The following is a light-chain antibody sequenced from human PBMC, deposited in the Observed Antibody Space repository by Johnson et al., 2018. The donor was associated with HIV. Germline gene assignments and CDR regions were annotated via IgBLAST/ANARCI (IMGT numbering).Light chain of an antibody. V-gene: IGLV1-51*01. CDR1: SSNIGNNY. CDR2: DNN. CDR3: GTWDSSLSAYV. Sequence: VLTQPPSVSAAPGQKVTISCSGSSSNIGNNYVSWYQQLPGAAPKLLIYDNNKRPSGIPDRFSGSKSGTSTTLGITGLQTGDEADYYCGTWDSSLSAYVFATGTKVTVL. J-gene: IGLJ1*01.